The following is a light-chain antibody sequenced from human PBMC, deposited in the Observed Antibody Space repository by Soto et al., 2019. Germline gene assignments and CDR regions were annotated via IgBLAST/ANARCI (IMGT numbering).Light chain of an antibody. CDR3: QKYSNSPWT. CDR1: QSVSSSY. Sequence: EIVLTQSPGTLSLSPGERATLSCRASQSVSSSYLAWYQQKPGQAPRLLIYGASTRPTGIPDRFSGSGSGTDFSLPLSRLETEDLAVYYCQKYSNSPWTFGQGTKVEIK. CDR2: GAS. J-gene: IGKJ1*01. V-gene: IGKV3-20*01.